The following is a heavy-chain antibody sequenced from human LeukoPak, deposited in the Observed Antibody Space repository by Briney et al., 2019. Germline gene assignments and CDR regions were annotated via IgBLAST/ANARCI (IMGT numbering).Heavy chain of an antibody. CDR3: VSKRGIAAAGSNAFDI. V-gene: IGHV3-66*01. CDR1: GFTVSSNY. Sequence: GGSLRLSCAASGFTVSSNYMSWVRQAPRKGLEWVSVIYSGGSTYYAGSAKGRFTISRDNSKNTLYLQMSSLRAEDTAVYYCVSKRGIAAAGSNAFDISGEGTMVTASA. D-gene: IGHD6-13*01. J-gene: IGHJ3*02. CDR2: IYSGGST.